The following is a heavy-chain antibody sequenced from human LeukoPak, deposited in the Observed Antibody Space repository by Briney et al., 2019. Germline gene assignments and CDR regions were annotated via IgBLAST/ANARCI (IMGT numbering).Heavy chain of an antibody. CDR2: IYYSGST. CDR3: ARLDLFQASGSTLVDY. V-gene: IGHV4-39*01. Sequence: KTSETLSLTCTVSGGSISSSSYYWGWIRQPPGKGLEWIGRIYYSGSTYYNPSLKSRVTISVDTSKNQFSLKLSSVTAADTAVYYCARLDLFQASGSTLVDYWGQGTLVTVSS. D-gene: IGHD5-12*01. CDR1: GGSISSSSYY. J-gene: IGHJ4*02.